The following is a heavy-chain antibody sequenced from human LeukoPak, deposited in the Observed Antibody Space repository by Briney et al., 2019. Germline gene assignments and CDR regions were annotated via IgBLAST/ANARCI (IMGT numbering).Heavy chain of an antibody. CDR2: INTNTGNP. J-gene: IGHJ6*02. Sequence: ASVKVSCKASGYTFTNYAMNWVRQAPGQGLEWMGWINTNTGNPTYAQGFTGRFVFSLDTSVSTAYLQISSLTAEDTAVYYCARIEYSSSWFHYYYYYGMDVWGQGTTVTVSS. D-gene: IGHD6-13*01. CDR1: GYTFTNYA. CDR3: ARIEYSSSWFHYYYYYGMDV. V-gene: IGHV7-4-1*02.